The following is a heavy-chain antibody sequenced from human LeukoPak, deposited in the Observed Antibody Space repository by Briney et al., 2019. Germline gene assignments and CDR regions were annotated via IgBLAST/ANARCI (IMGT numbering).Heavy chain of an antibody. J-gene: IGHJ4*02. Sequence: GGSLRLSCVASGFTISNHWMHWVRKAPGKGLVWVSRINSDGSTISYADSVKGRFTISRDTAENTLYLQMNSLTTEDTAIYYCTRAVAGGYDYWGQGTLVTVSS. D-gene: IGHD6-19*01. CDR3: TRAVAGGYDY. CDR1: GFTISNHW. V-gene: IGHV3-74*01. CDR2: INSDGSTI.